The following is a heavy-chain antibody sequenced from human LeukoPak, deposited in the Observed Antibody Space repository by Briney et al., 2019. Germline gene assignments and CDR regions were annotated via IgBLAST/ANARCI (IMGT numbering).Heavy chain of an antibody. J-gene: IGHJ5*02. D-gene: IGHD6-19*01. Sequence: PSETLSLTCTVSGGSISSSSYYWGWIRQPPGKGLEWIGSIYYSGSTYYNPSLKSRVTISVDTSKNQFSLKLSSVTAADTAVYYCAGVSSGWYHGWFDPWGQGTLVTVSS. CDR3: AGVSSGWYHGWFDP. V-gene: IGHV4-39*07. CDR1: GGSISSSSYY. CDR2: IYYSGST.